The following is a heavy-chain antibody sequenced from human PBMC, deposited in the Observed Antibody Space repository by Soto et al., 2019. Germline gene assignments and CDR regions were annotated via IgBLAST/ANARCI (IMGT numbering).Heavy chain of an antibody. CDR1: GYSFTSNW. D-gene: IGHD3-22*01. J-gene: IGHJ2*01. V-gene: IGHV5-51*01. CDR2: IYPGDSDT. CDR3: ARSLYYDSTTHSPGWYFDL. Sequence: EVQLVQSGAEVKKPGESLKISCKGSGYSFTSNWIGWVRQLPGKGLEWIGIIYPGDSDTRYSPSFQGQVTISADKSISTAYLQSSSLKASDSAIYYCARSLYYDSTTHSPGWYFDLWGRGTLVTVSS.